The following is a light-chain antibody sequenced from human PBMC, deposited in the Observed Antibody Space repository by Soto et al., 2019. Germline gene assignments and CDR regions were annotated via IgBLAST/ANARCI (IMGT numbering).Light chain of an antibody. Sequence: EIVLTQSPGTLSLSPGERATLSCRASQSVSSYLAWYQHKPGQSPRLLIYDASNRATGIPARISGSGSGTDFTLTISSLEPEDFAVYYCQQRSNWPLTFGGGTKVEIK. CDR2: DAS. J-gene: IGKJ4*01. CDR1: QSVSSY. CDR3: QQRSNWPLT. V-gene: IGKV3-11*01.